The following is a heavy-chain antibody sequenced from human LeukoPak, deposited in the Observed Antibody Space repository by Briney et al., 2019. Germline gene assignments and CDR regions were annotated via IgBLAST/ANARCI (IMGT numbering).Heavy chain of an antibody. V-gene: IGHV5-51*01. CDR1: GYSFTSYW. D-gene: IGHD3-22*01. J-gene: IGHJ4*02. CDR2: IYPGDSDI. Sequence: GESLKISCKGSGYSFTSYWIGWVRQMPGKGLEWMGIIYPGDSDIRYSPSFQGQVTISADKSISTAYLQWSSLKASDTAMYYCARGRYYYDSSGYTDYWGQGTLVTVSS. CDR3: ARGRYYYDSSGYTDY.